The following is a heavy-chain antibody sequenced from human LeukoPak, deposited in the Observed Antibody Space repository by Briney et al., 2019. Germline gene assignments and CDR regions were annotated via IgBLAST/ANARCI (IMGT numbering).Heavy chain of an antibody. CDR1: GFTFSSYS. D-gene: IGHD3-3*01. CDR3: ARANHTIFGVGTYYYYYYMDV. J-gene: IGHJ6*03. Sequence: SGGSLRLSCAASGFTFSSYSMNWVRQAPGKGLEWVSYISSSSSTIYYADSVKGRFTISRDNAKNSLYVQMNSLRAEDTAVYYCARANHTIFGVGTYYYYYYMDVWGKGTTVTVSS. V-gene: IGHV3-48*01. CDR2: ISSSSSTI.